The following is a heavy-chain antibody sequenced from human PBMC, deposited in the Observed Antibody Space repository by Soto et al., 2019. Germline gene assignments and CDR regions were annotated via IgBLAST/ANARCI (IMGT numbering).Heavy chain of an antibody. CDR1: GYTFTDYY. Sequence: QVQLVQSGAEVKKPGASVKVSCKASGYTFTDYYIHWVRQAPGQGLEWMGWINPNSGGTKYAQKFQGRVTMTRDTPIGIAYMEVTRLTSDDTAVYSCARGGNSGYYYEWGQGTLVSVSS. CDR3: ARGGNSGYYYE. CDR2: INPNSGGT. D-gene: IGHD3-22*01. V-gene: IGHV1-2*02. J-gene: IGHJ4*02.